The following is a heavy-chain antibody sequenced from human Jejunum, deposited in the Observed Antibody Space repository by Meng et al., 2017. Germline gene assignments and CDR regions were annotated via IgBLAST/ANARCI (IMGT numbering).Heavy chain of an antibody. CDR1: GDSVSSKDAT. CDR2: TFYRAKWIS. V-gene: IGHV6-1*01. D-gene: IGHD3-9*01. CDR3: ARLVGNSWLPD. Sequence: SQTLSLTCAISGDSVSSKDATWNWIRQSPSRGLEWLGRTFYRAKWISDYAVSSESRITINPDTSKNHFTLQLNSVSPEDTAIYYCARLVGNSWLPDWGQGTLVTVSS. J-gene: IGHJ4*02.